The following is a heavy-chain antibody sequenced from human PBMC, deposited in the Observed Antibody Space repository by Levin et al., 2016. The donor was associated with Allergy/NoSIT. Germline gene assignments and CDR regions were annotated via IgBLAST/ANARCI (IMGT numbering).Heavy chain of an antibody. J-gene: IGHJ2*01. Sequence: SETLSLTCTVSGDSITRSNYYWAWIRQPPGKGLEWIGAVYYSGNRYSGRTYYNPSVKSRVTISLDTSKNQFSLNLTSVTAADTAVYYCARQVPTSEWYFDLWGRGSRVTVSS. CDR1: GDSITRSNYY. CDR2: VYYSGNRYSGRT. CDR3: ARQVPTSEWYFDL. V-gene: IGHV4-39*01.